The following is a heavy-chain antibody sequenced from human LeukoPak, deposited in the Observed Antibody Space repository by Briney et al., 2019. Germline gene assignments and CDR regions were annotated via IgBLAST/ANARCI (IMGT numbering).Heavy chain of an antibody. Sequence: PLETLSLTCTVSGGSISSYYWSWIRQPPGKGLEWIGYIYYSGSTNYNPSLKSRVTISVDTSKNQFSLKLSSVTAADTAVYYCARSTRRRRGDYYYYGMDVWGKGTTVTVSS. D-gene: IGHD1-1*01. CDR1: GGSISSYY. CDR2: IYYSGST. J-gene: IGHJ6*04. CDR3: ARSTRRRRGDYYYYGMDV. V-gene: IGHV4-59*01.